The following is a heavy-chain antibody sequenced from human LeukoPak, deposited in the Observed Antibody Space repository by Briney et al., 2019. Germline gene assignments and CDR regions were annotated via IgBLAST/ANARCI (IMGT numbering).Heavy chain of an antibody. V-gene: IGHV1-69*13. CDR2: IIPIFGTA. D-gene: IGHD3-22*01. Sequence: APVKVSCKASGGTFSSYAISWVRQAPGQGLEWMGGIIPIFGTANYAQKFQGRVTITADESTSTAYMELSSLRSEDTAVYYCARDRNYYDSSGYFMYWGQGTLVTVSS. J-gene: IGHJ4*02. CDR3: ARDRNYYDSSGYFMY. CDR1: GGTFSSYA.